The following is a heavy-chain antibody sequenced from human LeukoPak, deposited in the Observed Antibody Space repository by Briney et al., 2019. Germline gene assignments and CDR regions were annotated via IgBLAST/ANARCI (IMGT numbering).Heavy chain of an antibody. CDR1: GFTLSSFW. CDR3: ARFGCDSSGPLDY. J-gene: IGHJ4*02. V-gene: IGHV3-7*01. CDR2: IKQDGRER. Sequence: GGSLRLSCATSGFTLSSFWMSWVRQTPGKGLEWVANIKQDGRERYYVDSVKGRFTISRDNAKNSLYLQMNSLRAEDTAVYYCARFGCDSSGPLDYWGQGTLVTVSS. D-gene: IGHD3-22*01.